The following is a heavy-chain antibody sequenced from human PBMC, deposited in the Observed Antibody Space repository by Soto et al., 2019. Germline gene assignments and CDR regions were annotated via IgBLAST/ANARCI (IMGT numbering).Heavy chain of an antibody. J-gene: IGHJ3*02. V-gene: IGHV3-30-3*01. CDR3: ARGSNSMGAFDI. Sequence: TGGSLRLSCAASGFTFSSYAMHWVRQAPGKGLEWVAVISYDGSNKYYADSVKGRFTISRDNSKNTLYLQMNSLRAEDTAVYYCARGSNSMGAFDIWGQGTMVTVSS. CDR1: GFTFSSYA. CDR2: ISYDGSNK. D-gene: IGHD4-4*01.